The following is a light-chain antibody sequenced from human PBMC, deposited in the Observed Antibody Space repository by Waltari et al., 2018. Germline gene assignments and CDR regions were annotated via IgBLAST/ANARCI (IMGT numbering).Light chain of an antibody. Sequence: EIVLTHSPATLSLSPGERATLSCRASQSVSSYLAWYQQKPGQAPRLLIYDASNRATGIPARFSGSGSGTDFRLTISSLGPEDFAVYYCQQRSNWPPKYTFGQGTKLEIK. CDR3: QQRSNWPPKYT. V-gene: IGKV3-11*01. CDR1: QSVSSY. CDR2: DAS. J-gene: IGKJ2*01.